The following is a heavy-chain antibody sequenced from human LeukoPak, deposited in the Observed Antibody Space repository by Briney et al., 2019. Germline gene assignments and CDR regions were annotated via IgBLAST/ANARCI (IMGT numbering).Heavy chain of an antibody. Sequence: SETLSLTCAVYGGSFSGYYWSWIRQPPGKGLEWSGEINHSGSTNYNPSLKSRVTISVDTSKNQFSLKLSSVTAADTAVYYCARKFRYCSGGSCYPWRWFDPWGQGTLVTVSS. CDR1: GGSFSGYY. CDR2: INHSGST. V-gene: IGHV4-34*01. D-gene: IGHD2-15*01. J-gene: IGHJ5*02. CDR3: ARKFRYCSGGSCYPWRWFDP.